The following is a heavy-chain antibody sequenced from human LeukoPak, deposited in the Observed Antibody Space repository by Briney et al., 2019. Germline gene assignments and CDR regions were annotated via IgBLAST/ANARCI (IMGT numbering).Heavy chain of an antibody. V-gene: IGHV4-4*03. J-gene: IGHJ5*02. CDR1: LGIIASTRS. Sequence: PPETLSSTSAVPLGIIASTRSQCPLRQHPLNSSACCEEEEHSGSTKYNPALKTRVTISVDKSKNQFSLRLSSVTAADTAVYYCARVHKYCSSISCYRFDPWGQGTLVTASS. D-gene: IGHD2-2*01. CDR3: ARVHKYCSSISCYRFDP. CDR2: EEHSGST.